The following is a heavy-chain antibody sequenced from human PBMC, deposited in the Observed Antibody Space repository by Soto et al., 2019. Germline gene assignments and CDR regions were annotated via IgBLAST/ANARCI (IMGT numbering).Heavy chain of an antibody. CDR3: GRVTDSYLHFDY. CDR2: IYWDDEK. CDR1: GFSLATYDVG. Sequence: QITLKESGPTLVNPTQTLTLTCTFSGFSLATYDVGVGWVRQPPGKALEWLALIYWDDEKRYSPLLRNRLAVSKDTSKNQVVLTMTNMDAADTGTYFCGRVTDSYLHFDYWGQGNLVTVSS. V-gene: IGHV2-5*02. D-gene: IGHD2-2*01. J-gene: IGHJ4*02.